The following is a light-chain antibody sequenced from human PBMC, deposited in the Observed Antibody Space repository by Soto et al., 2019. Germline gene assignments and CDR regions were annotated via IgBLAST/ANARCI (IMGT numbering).Light chain of an antibody. CDR2: DAS. CDR1: QSMNDW. J-gene: IGKJ1*01. CDR3: LRYNAFSQT. V-gene: IGKV1-5*01. Sequence: IQMTQSPSTLSASVGDRVTITCRASQSMNDWLAWYQQKPGKAPKVLIYDASSLQSGVPSRFSGSGSGTEFTLTIDSLQPDDVATYYCLRYNAFSQTFGQGTNVDIK.